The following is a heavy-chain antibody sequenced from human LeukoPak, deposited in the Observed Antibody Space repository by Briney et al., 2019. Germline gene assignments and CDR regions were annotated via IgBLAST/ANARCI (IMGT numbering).Heavy chain of an antibody. D-gene: IGHD4-17*01. CDR3: VRGPSVTRHGRDY. Sequence: ASVKDSCTASGYTFTGYYIHWVRQAPGQGPEWMGWINPNTGGTKYAQKFQSRVTMTRDTSISTAYVELSRLRSDDTAVYYCVRGPSVTRHGRDYLGQGTLVTVSS. CDR1: GYTFTGYY. J-gene: IGHJ4*02. V-gene: IGHV1-2*02. CDR2: INPNTGGT.